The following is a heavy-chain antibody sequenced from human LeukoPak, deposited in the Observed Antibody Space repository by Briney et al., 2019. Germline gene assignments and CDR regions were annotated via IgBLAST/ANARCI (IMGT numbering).Heavy chain of an antibody. J-gene: IGHJ6*03. D-gene: IGHD3-3*01. Sequence: SETLSLTCAVYGGSFSGYYWSWIRQPPGKGLEWIGEINHSGSTNYNPSLKSRVTISVDTSKNQFSLKLSSVTAADTAVYYCARVYDLSRVVYYYYYMDVWGKGTTVTVSS. V-gene: IGHV4-34*01. CDR2: INHSGST. CDR3: ARVYDLSRVVYYYYYMDV. CDR1: GGSFSGYY.